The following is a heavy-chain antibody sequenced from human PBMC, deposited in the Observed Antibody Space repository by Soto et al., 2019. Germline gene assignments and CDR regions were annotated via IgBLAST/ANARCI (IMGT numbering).Heavy chain of an antibody. D-gene: IGHD3-3*01. Sequence: QLQLQESGSGLVKPSQTLSLTCAVSGGSISSGGYSWSWIRQPPGKGLEWIGYIYHSGSTYYNPSLKSRVTISVDRSKNQFSLKLSSVPAADTAVYYCARVITIFGVVSSDAFDIWGQGTMVTVSS. CDR2: IYHSGST. V-gene: IGHV4-30-2*01. J-gene: IGHJ3*02. CDR3: ARVITIFGVVSSDAFDI. CDR1: GGSISSGGYS.